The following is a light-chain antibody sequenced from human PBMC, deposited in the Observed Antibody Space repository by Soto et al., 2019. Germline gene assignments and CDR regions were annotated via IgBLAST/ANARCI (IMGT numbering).Light chain of an antibody. CDR3: AAWDDSLTGVV. J-gene: IGLJ2*01. CDR1: SSNIGRNT. CDR2: NNN. Sequence: QSVLTQPPSASGTPGQRVTISWSGSSSNIGRNTVNWYQQLPGTAPKLLIYNNNRRPSGIPDRFSGSKSGTSASLAVSGLQSEDEAYYYCAAWDDSLTGVVFGGGTKLTVL. V-gene: IGLV1-44*01.